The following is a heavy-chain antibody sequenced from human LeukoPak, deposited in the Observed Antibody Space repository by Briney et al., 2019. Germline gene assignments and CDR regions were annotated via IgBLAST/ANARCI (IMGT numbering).Heavy chain of an antibody. V-gene: IGHV3-23*01. CDR1: GFTFSSYA. CDR2: ISGSGGST. D-gene: IGHD3-3*01. J-gene: IGHJ3*02. Sequence: GGSLRLSCAASGFTFSSYAMSWVRQAPGKGLEWVSAISGSGGSTYYADSVKGRFTISRDNAKNSLYLQMNSLRAEDTAVYYCARTVHYDFWSGYYTDDAFDIWGQGTMVTVSS. CDR3: ARTVHYDFWSGYYTDDAFDI.